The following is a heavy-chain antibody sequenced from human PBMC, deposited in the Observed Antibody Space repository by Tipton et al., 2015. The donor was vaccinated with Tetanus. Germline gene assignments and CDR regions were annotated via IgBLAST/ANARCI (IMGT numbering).Heavy chain of an antibody. CDR1: GYTFTSYY. CDR2: INPSGGST. D-gene: IGHD3-16*01. CDR3: ARREITFGGVIRWFDP. V-gene: IGHV1-46*01. Sequence: QLVQSGAEVKKPGASVKVSCKASGYTFTSYYMHWVRQAPGQGLEWMGIINPSGGSTSYAQKFQGRVTMTRDTSTSTVYMELSSLRSEDTAVYYCARREITFGGVIRWFDPWGQGTLVTVSS. J-gene: IGHJ5*02.